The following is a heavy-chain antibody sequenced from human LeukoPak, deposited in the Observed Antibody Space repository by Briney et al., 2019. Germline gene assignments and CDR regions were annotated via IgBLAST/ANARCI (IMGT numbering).Heavy chain of an antibody. J-gene: IGHJ4*02. CDR3: ARVLAFDYYDSSGFDY. CDR1: GFTFSSYA. CDR2: ISGSGGST. V-gene: IGHV3-23*01. D-gene: IGHD3-22*01. Sequence: GGSPRLSCAASGFTFSSYAMSWVRQAPGKGLEWVSAISGSGGSTYYADSVKGRFTISRDNAKNSLYLQMNSLRAEDTAVYYCARVLAFDYYDSSGFDYWGQGTLVTVSS.